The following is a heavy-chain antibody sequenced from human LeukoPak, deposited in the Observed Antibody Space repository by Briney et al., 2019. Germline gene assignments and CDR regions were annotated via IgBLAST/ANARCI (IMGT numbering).Heavy chain of an antibody. D-gene: IGHD6-13*01. V-gene: IGHV1-18*01. CDR1: GYTFTSYG. CDR3: ARDIAAAGADY. CDR2: ISAYNGNT. Sequence: ASVKVSCKASGYTFTSYGISWVRQAPGQGLEWTGWISAYNGNTNYAQKLQGRVTITTGTSTSTAYMELRSLRSDDTAVYYCARDIAAAGADYWRQGTLVTVSS. J-gene: IGHJ4*02.